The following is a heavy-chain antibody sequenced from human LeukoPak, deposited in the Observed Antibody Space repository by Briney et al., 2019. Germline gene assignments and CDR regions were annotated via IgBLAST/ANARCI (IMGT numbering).Heavy chain of an antibody. D-gene: IGHD2-15*01. CDR2: ISYDGRNK. CDR3: AKPRDIDSWAFDV. CDR1: GFTFNNHD. Sequence: GRSLRLSCAASGFTFNNHDMHWVRQAPGKGLEWVAGISYDGRNKYYADSVKGRFTISRDNSKNTLNLQMNSLRTEDTAVYYCAKPRDIDSWAFDVWGQGTMVTVS. J-gene: IGHJ3*01. V-gene: IGHV3-30*18.